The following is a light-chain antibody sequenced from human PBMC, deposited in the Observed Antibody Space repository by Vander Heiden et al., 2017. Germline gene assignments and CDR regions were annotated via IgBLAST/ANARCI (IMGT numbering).Light chain of an antibody. V-gene: IGLV3-10*01. CDR3: YSTDSGGYQRV. CDR2: EDN. CDR1: ALPKKY. Sequence: SYALTQPPSVSVSPGQTASITCCGDALPKKYAFWYQQKSGQAPVLVIYEDNKRPSGIPERFSGSSSGTMATLTISGAQAEDEADYYCYSTDSGGYQRVFGGGTKLTVL. J-gene: IGLJ3*02.